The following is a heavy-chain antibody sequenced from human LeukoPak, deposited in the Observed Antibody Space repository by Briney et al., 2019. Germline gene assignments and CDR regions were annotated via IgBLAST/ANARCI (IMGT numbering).Heavy chain of an antibody. CDR3: AKEADYGDYTYYFDY. J-gene: IGHJ4*02. CDR2: ISWNSGSI. D-gene: IGHD4-17*01. Sequence: GRSLRLSCAASGFTFDDYAMHWVRQAPGKGLEWVSGISWNSGSIGYADSVKGRFTISRDNAKNSLYLQMNSLGAEDTALYYCAKEADYGDYTYYFDYWGQGTLVTVSS. V-gene: IGHV3-9*01. CDR1: GFTFDDYA.